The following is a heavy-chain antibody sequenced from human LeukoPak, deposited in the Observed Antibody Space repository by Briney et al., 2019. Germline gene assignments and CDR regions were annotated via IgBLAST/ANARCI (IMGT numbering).Heavy chain of an antibody. CDR1: GFTFSSYE. CDR2: ISSSGSTI. CDR3: ARALWPGCFDI. J-gene: IGHJ3*02. V-gene: IGHV3-48*03. D-gene: IGHD3/OR15-3a*01. Sequence: GGSLRLSCAASGFTFSSYEMNWVRQAPGKGLEWVSYISSSGSTIYYADSVKGRFTISRDNAKNTLYLQVNSLRAEDTAVYYCARALWPGCFDIWSQGTMVTVSS.